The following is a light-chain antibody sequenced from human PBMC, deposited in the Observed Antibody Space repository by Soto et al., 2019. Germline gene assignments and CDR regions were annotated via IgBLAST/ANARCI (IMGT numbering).Light chain of an antibody. Sequence: EIAMTQSPATLSVSPGGRATLSCRASQSVSSNLAWYQQKPGQAPRLLIYGASTRATGIPARFSGSGSGTEFTLTISSLQSEDFAVYYCQQYNNWPPLFGGGTKVDIK. J-gene: IGKJ4*01. V-gene: IGKV3-15*01. CDR3: QQYNNWPPL. CDR2: GAS. CDR1: QSVSSN.